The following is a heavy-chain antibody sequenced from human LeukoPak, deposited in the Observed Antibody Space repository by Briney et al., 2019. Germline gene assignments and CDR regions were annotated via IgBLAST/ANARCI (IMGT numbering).Heavy chain of an antibody. CDR3: ARGVARPTTIFDY. V-gene: IGHV4-34*01. Sequence: SETLSLTCAVYGGSFSGYYWSWIRQPPGKGLEWIGEINHSGSTNYNPSLKSRVTISVDTSKNQFSLKLSSVTAADTAVYYCARGVARPTTIFDYWGQGTLVTVSP. J-gene: IGHJ4*02. CDR1: GGSFSGYY. CDR2: INHSGST. D-gene: IGHD2-15*01.